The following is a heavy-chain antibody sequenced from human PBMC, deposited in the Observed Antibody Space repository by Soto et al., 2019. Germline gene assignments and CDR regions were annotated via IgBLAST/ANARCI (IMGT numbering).Heavy chain of an antibody. V-gene: IGHV4-59*01. CDR3: ARDGSRQQRGWFDP. CDR2: IYYSGST. D-gene: IGHD6-13*01. CDR1: GGSISSYY. Sequence: SETLSLTCTVSGGSISSYYWSWIRQPPGKGLEWIGYIYYSGSTNYNPSLKSRVTISVDTSKDQFSLKLSSVTAADTAVYYCARDGSRQQRGWFDPWGQGTLVTVSS. J-gene: IGHJ5*02.